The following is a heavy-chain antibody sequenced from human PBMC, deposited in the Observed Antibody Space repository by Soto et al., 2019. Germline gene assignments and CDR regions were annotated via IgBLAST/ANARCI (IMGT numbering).Heavy chain of an antibody. CDR1: GGTFSSYA. V-gene: IGHV1-69*06. J-gene: IGHJ4*02. CDR2: IIPIFGTA. CDR3: ARWLQTQYYFDY. D-gene: IGHD5-12*01. Sequence: SVKVSCKASGGTFSSYAISWVRQAPGQGLEWMGGIIPIFGTANYAQKFQGRVTITADKSTSTAYMELSSLRSEDTAVYYCARWLQTQYYFDYWGQGTLVTVSS.